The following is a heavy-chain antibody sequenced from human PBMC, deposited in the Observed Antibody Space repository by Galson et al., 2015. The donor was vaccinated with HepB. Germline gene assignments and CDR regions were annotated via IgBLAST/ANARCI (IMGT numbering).Heavy chain of an antibody. J-gene: IGHJ5*01. V-gene: IGHV3-23*01. CDR2: ITGYGDST. Sequence: SLSLSCAASEFAFDSHAMSWVRQAPGTRLDCTSGITGYGDSTFYADSVKGRFTVSKVNSNNLLYLQMNSLRAEDAGLYFCAKGYGLFDSWGQGILVTVSS. CDR1: EFAFDSHA. D-gene: IGHD5-18*01. CDR3: AKGYGLFDS.